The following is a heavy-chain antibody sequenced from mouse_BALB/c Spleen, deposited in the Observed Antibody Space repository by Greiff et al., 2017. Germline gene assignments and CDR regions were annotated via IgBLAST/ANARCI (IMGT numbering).Heavy chain of an antibody. CDR1: GYTFTSYW. Sequence: QVQLKQPGAELVKPGASVKLSCKASGYTFTSYWMHWVKQRPGQGLEWIGEIDPSDSYTNYNQKFKGKATLTVDKSSSTAYMQLSSLTSEDSAVYYCARGGYGKVYAMDYWGQGTSVTVSS. D-gene: IGHD2-1*01. CDR2: IDPSDSYT. J-gene: IGHJ4*01. V-gene: IGHV1-69*02. CDR3: ARGGYGKVYAMDY.